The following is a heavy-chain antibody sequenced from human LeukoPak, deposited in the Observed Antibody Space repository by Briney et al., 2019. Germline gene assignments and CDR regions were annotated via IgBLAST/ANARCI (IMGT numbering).Heavy chain of an antibody. J-gene: IGHJ4*02. V-gene: IGHV3-48*03. D-gene: IGHD3-10*01. CDR2: ISSSGSTI. Sequence: GGSLRLSCAASGFTFSSYEMNWVRQAPGKGLEWVSYISSSGSTIYYADSVKGRFTISRDNAKNSLYLQMNSLRAEDTAVYYCARASPTTMVRELFMGDFDYWGQGTLVTVSS. CDR3: ARASPTTMVRELFMGDFDY. CDR1: GFTFSSYE.